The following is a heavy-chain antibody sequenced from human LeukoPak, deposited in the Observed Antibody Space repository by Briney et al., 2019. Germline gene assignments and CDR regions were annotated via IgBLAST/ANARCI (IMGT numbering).Heavy chain of an antibody. Sequence: SSASAGFTFSSSWMSWARPAPGKGLEWVANIKQDGSEKFYVASVKGRFTISRDNAKNSLYLQMNSLSPEDTAVYYCATSPWGVTGYWGQGTLVTVSS. CDR3: ATSPWGVTGY. D-gene: IGHD7-27*01. V-gene: IGHV3-7*01. CDR2: IKQDGSEK. CDR1: GFTFSSSW. J-gene: IGHJ4*02.